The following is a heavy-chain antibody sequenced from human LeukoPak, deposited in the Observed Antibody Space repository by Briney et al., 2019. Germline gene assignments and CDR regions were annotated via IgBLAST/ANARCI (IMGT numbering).Heavy chain of an antibody. J-gene: IGHJ3*02. V-gene: IGHV1-2*02. D-gene: IGHD3-10*01. CDR1: GYRFSIFY. CDR2: INPKRGGP. CDR3: AREGKGHHNSRRSQGFDI. Sequence: ASVRVSCKASGYRFSIFYIHWVRQTPGQGLEWMGWINPKRGGPNYAQKLQDRVQMTSDTSIETASMELASLASDDTAVYYCAREGKGHHNSRRSQGFDIWGQGTVVAVSS.